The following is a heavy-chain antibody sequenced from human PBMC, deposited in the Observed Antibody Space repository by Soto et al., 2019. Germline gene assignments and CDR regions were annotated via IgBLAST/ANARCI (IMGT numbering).Heavy chain of an antibody. Sequence: QVQLVQSGAEVKKPGASVKVSCKASGDTFTDYYIHWVRQAPGQGLEWMGTVNPSGGHTTYAQHFLGRMTMTRDTSTRTLYMELPSLTSEATAVYYCARGGHVVVVTAALDYWGQGTLVTVSS. D-gene: IGHD2-21*02. J-gene: IGHJ4*02. CDR2: VNPSGGHT. CDR1: GDTFTDYY. V-gene: IGHV1-46*01. CDR3: ARGGHVVVVTAALDY.